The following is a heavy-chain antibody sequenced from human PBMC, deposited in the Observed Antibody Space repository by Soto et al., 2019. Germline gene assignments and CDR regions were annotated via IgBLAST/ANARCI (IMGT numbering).Heavy chain of an antibody. CDR1: DDSISSYY. D-gene: IGHD2-8*01. CDR2: VFYRGGT. V-gene: IGHV4-59*01. Sequence: CSVSDDSISSYYWSWIRQPPGKGLQWIGYVFYRGGTAYNPSLKSRVTISLDMSKKQFSLNLNSATAADTAVYYCARVNGGWPHFDYWGQGTLVTVSS. CDR3: ARVNGGWPHFDY. J-gene: IGHJ4*02.